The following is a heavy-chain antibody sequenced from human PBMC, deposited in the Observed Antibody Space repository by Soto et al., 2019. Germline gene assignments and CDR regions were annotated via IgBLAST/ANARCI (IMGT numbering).Heavy chain of an antibody. CDR2: VNPSGGHT. CDR3: ARGGHVVVVTAALDY. CDR1: GDTFTEYY. V-gene: IGHV1-46*01. D-gene: IGHD2-21*02. Sequence: QVQLMQSGAEVKKPGASVKVSCKASGDTFTEYYIHWVRQAPGQRLEWMGTVNPSGGHTTYAQHFLGRVTMPRDTATSTLYMELTSMTSEDTAVYYCARGGHVVVVTAALDYWGQGTLVTVSS. J-gene: IGHJ4*02.